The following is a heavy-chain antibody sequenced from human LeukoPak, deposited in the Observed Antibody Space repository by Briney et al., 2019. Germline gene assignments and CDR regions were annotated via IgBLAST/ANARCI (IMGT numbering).Heavy chain of an antibody. CDR1: KFTFSHYG. V-gene: IGHV3-33*06. J-gene: IGHJ4*02. CDR3: AKDAQRGFDYSNSLEN. D-gene: IGHD4-11*01. Sequence: PGGSLRLSCAASKFTFSHYGMHWVRQAPGEGLEWVAVIWNDGSNQYYADSVKGRFTVSRDNSQNTLYLQMNSLRPEDTAVYYCAKDAQRGFDYSNSLENWGQGILVTVSS. CDR2: IWNDGSNQ.